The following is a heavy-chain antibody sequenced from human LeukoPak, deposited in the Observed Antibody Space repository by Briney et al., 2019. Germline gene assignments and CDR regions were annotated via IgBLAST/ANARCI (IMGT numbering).Heavy chain of an antibody. V-gene: IGHV3-23*01. J-gene: IGHJ4*02. CDR2: ISASGLDT. D-gene: IGHD6-6*01. CDR3: ARQQWDSNSGDDY. CDR1: GFTLSTFV. Sequence: PGGSLRLSCAASGFTLSTFVMSWVRQAPGKGLEWVSTISASGLDTYYAGSVKGRFSISRDTSKNTLYLQMNSLRAEDTAVYYCARQQWDSNSGDDYWGQGTLVTVSS.